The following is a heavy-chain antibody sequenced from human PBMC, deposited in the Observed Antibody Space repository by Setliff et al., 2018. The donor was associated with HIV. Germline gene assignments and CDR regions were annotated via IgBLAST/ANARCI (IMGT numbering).Heavy chain of an antibody. CDR2: FDPQYDKT. CDR1: GYTLTELS. J-gene: IGHJ3*02. D-gene: IGHD3-22*01. CDR3: ATRAYDSRSYLRSRVSGAAFDI. Sequence: ASVKVSCKVSGYTLTELSIHWVRQAPGKGLEWMGGFDPQYDKTFYAQKFQGRVTMSEDTSTDTAYMELSSLRSEDTAVYYCATRAYDSRSYLRSRVSGAAFDIWGQGTMVTVSS. V-gene: IGHV1-24*01.